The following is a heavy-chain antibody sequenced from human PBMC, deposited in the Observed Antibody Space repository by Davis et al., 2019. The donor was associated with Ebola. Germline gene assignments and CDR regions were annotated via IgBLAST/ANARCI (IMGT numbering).Heavy chain of an antibody. CDR1: GFIFRNYV. CDR3: VKTNWDGDSPGILDS. Sequence: GESLKISCAASGFIFRNYVMNWVRQAPGKGLEWVSSLSGNLIYTNYADSVKGRFTISRDNSKNTLYLQLNNLKVDDTAIYYCVKTNWDGDSPGILDSWGRGTLVSSPQ. CDR2: LSGNLIYT. J-gene: IGHJ4*02. D-gene: IGHD7-27*01. V-gene: IGHV3-23*01.